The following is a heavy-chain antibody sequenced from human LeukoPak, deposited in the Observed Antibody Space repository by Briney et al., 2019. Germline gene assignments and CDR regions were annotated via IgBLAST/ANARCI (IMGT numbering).Heavy chain of an antibody. D-gene: IGHD3-22*01. CDR1: GFTFDDYA. Sequence: GGSLRPSCAASGFTFDDYAMHWVRQAPGKGLEWVSGISWNSGSIGYADSVKGRFTISRDNAKNSLYLQMNSLRAEDTALYYCAKGLDSSGYFLFDYWGQGTLVTVSS. CDR2: ISWNSGSI. CDR3: AKGLDSSGYFLFDY. V-gene: IGHV3-9*01. J-gene: IGHJ4*02.